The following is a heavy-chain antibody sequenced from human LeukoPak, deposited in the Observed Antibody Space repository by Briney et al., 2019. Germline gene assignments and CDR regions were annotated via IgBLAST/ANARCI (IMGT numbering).Heavy chain of an antibody. D-gene: IGHD5-18*01. V-gene: IGHV3-21*04. CDR1: GFTFSNYS. CDR3: ARDRHTAMVYYYYYMDV. CDR2: ISPSSHYI. Sequence: GGSLRLSCAGSGFTFSNYSINWVRQAPGRGLEWVSSISPSSHYIYYADSVRGRFTISRDNARNSLYLQMNSLRDEDTAVYYCARDRHTAMVYYYYYMDVWGTGTTVTVSS. J-gene: IGHJ6*03.